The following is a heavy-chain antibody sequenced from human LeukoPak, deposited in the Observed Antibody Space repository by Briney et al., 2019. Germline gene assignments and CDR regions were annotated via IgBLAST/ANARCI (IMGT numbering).Heavy chain of an antibody. CDR3: TRDLPLTGESSGYSAFEI. Sequence: GGSLRLSCAASGFTVSSSYMSWARQAPGKGLEWVSVIYRGGSTYYADSVKGRFTISRDNSKNTLYLQMNSLRAEDTAVYYCTRDLPLTGESSGYSAFEIWGQGTMVTVSS. V-gene: IGHV3-53*01. D-gene: IGHD3-22*01. CDR1: GFTVSSSY. J-gene: IGHJ3*02. CDR2: IYRGGST.